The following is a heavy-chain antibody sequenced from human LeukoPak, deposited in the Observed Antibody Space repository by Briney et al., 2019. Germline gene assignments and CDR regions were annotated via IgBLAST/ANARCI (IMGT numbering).Heavy chain of an antibody. V-gene: IGHV1-2*02. CDR1: GYTFTGYY. J-gene: IGHJ6*03. CDR3: ARSSRACSGGSCYLYSYHYHNMDA. D-gene: IGHD2-15*01. Sequence: ASVKVSCKASGYTFTGYYIHWVRQAPGQGLELMGWINPNNGGTNYAQKFQGRVTMTRDTSISTAYVELSRLRSDDTAVYYCARSSRACSGGSCYLYSYHYHNMDAWGKGTTVTISS. CDR2: INPNNGGT.